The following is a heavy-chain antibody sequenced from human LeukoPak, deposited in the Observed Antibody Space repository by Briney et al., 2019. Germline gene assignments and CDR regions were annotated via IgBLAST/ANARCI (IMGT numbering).Heavy chain of an antibody. D-gene: IGHD6-6*01. CDR3: ARDAYSSWGFDI. V-gene: IGHV4-61*02. CDR2: IYTSGST. Sequence: SETLSLTCSVSGGSISSGSYYWSWIRQPAGKGLEWIGRIYTSGSTSYNPSLKSRVTISVDTSKNQFSLKLSSVTAADTAVYYCARDAYSSWGFDIWGQGTMVTVSS. J-gene: IGHJ3*02. CDR1: GGSISSGSYY.